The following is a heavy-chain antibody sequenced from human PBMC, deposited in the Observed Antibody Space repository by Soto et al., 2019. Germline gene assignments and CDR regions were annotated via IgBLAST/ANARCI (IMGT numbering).Heavy chain of an antibody. CDR2: IYHSGST. J-gene: IGHJ4*02. CDR1: GGSISSCGYS. CDR3: ASEGQQGTRSFDY. D-gene: IGHD1-1*01. V-gene: IGHV4-30-2*01. Sequence: PSETLSLTCAVSGGSISSCGYSWSWIRQPPGKGLEWIGYIYHSGSTYYNPSLKSRVTISVDRSKNQFSLKLSSVTAADTAVYYCASEGQQGTRSFDYWGQGTLVTVSS.